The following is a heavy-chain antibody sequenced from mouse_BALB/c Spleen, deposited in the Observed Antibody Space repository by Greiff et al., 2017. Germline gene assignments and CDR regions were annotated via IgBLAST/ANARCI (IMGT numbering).Heavy chain of an antibody. CDR2: ISSGSSTI. CDR3: ARLHYGSSLDY. J-gene: IGHJ2*01. V-gene: IGHV5-17*02. Sequence: EVQLVESGGGLVQPGGSRKLSCAASGFTFSSFGMHWVRQAPEKGLEWVAYISSGSSTIYYADTVKGRFTISRDNPKDTLFLQMTSLRSEDTAMYYCARLHYGSSLDYWGQGTTLTVSS. D-gene: IGHD1-1*01. CDR1: GFTFSSFG.